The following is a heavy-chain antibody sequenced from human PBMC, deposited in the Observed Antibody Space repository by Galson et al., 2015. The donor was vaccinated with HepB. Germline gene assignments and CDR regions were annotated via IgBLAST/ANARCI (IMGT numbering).Heavy chain of an antibody. J-gene: IGHJ6*02. D-gene: IGHD2-2*01. Sequence: SVKVSCKASGYTFTSYAMHWVRQAPGQRLEWMGWINAGNGNTKYLQKFQGRVTITRDTSASTAYMELSSLRSEDTAVYYCAREGGIVVVPAAMSDYYYGMDVWGQGTTVTVSS. V-gene: IGHV1-3*01. CDR2: INAGNGNT. CDR3: AREGGIVVVPAAMSDYYYGMDV. CDR1: GYTFTSYA.